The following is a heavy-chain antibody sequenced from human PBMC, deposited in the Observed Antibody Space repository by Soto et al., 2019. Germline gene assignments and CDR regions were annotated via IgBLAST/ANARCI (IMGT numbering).Heavy chain of an antibody. CDR2: INPNTGGT. Sequence: QVQLVQSGAEVKKPGASVKVSCKASGYTFTAYYMHWVRQTPGQGLEWMGWINPNTGGTDYAQKFQGRVTMTRDTSISTAYMELTRLRSGDTAVYYCASRYNYGSPWGQGTLVTVSS. CDR3: ASRYNYGSP. V-gene: IGHV1-2*02. J-gene: IGHJ5*02. CDR1: GYTFTAYY. D-gene: IGHD5-18*01.